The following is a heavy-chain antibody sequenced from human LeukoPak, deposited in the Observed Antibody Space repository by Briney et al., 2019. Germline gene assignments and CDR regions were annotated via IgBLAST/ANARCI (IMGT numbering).Heavy chain of an antibody. D-gene: IGHD4-17*01. CDR1: GLTFSSYA. CDR3: AEEMNDYVDYFYMDV. J-gene: IGHJ6*04. Sequence: PGGSLRLSCAASGLTFSSYAMHWVRQAPGKGLDWVAFIRYDGTKKYCADSVKGRFTVSRDNSKNTLYLQMNSLRAEDTAVYYCAEEMNDYVDYFYMDVWGKGTTVTVSS. V-gene: IGHV3-30*02. CDR2: IRYDGTKK.